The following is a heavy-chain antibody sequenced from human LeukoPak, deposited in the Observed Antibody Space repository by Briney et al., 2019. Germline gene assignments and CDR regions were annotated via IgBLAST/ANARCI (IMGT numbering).Heavy chain of an antibody. CDR3: ARDRGYSSSWNYYYYYYMDV. Sequence: PGGSLRLSCAASGFTFSSYAMSWVRQAPGKGLEWVSSISGSGGRTHYADSVRGRFTISRDNSKNTLYLQMDSLRAEDTAVYYCARDRGYSSSWNYYYYYYMDVWGKGTTVTVSS. J-gene: IGHJ6*03. D-gene: IGHD6-13*01. V-gene: IGHV3-23*01. CDR1: GFTFSSYA. CDR2: ISGSGGRT.